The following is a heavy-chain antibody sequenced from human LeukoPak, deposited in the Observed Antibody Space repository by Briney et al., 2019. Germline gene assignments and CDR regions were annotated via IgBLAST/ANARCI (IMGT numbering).Heavy chain of an antibody. V-gene: IGHV4-39*07. CDR1: GGSISSSSYY. CDR2: IYYSGST. J-gene: IGHJ4*02. CDR3: VMGEGYSYGPGIDY. Sequence: SETLSLTCTVSGGSISSSSYYWGWIRQPPGRGLEWIGSIYYSGSTYYNPSLKSRVTISVDRSKNQFSLKLSSVTAADTAVYYCVMGEGYSYGPGIDYWGQGTLVTVSS. D-gene: IGHD5-18*01.